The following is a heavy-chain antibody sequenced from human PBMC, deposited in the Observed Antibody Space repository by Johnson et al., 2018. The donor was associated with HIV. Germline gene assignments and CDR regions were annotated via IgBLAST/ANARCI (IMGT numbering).Heavy chain of an antibody. V-gene: IGHV3-66*01. J-gene: IGHJ3*02. CDR3: ARYCSGGSCYSGVGAFDI. D-gene: IGHD2-15*01. CDR1: GFTLSSNY. CDR2: IYIGGST. Sequence: EVQLVESGGGLVQPGGSLRLSCAASGFTLSSNYMSWVRQAPGKGLEWVSVIYIGGSTYYADSVKGRFTISRDNSKNTLDLRMNSLRAEDTAVYYCARYCSGGSCYSGVGAFDIWGQGTMVTVSS.